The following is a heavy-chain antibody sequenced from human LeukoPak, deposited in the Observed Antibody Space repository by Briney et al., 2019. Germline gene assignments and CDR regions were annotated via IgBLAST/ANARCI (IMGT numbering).Heavy chain of an antibody. CDR2: ISWNSGSI. D-gene: IGHD2-2*01. Sequence: PGRSLRLSCGASGFTFDDYAMHWVRQAAGKGLEWVSGISWNSGSIGYADSVKGRFTISRDNAKNSLYLQMNSLRAEDTAVYYCARGGDIVVVPATLPPFDPWGQGTLVTVSS. V-gene: IGHV3-9*01. CDR3: ARGGDIVVVPATLPPFDP. J-gene: IGHJ5*02. CDR1: GFTFDDYA.